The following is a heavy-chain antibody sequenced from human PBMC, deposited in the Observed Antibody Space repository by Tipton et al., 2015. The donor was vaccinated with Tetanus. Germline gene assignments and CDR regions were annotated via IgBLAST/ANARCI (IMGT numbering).Heavy chain of an antibody. CDR1: GGSISSGGYY. CDR3: ARDQARGVRGWNYFDY. Sequence: LRLSCTVSGGSISSGGYYWSWIRQHPGKGLEWIGDIYYSGSTYYNPSLKSRVTISVDTSKNQFSLKLNSVTAADTAVYYCARDQARGVRGWNYFDYWGQGTLVSVSS. D-gene: IGHD3-10*01. V-gene: IGHV4-31*02. CDR2: IYYSGST. J-gene: IGHJ4*02.